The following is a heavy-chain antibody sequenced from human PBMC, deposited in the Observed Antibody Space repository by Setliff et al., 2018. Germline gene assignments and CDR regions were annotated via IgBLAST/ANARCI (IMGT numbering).Heavy chain of an antibody. J-gene: IGHJ4*02. V-gene: IGHV1-46*01. D-gene: IGHD5-18*01. CDR3: ARAPLESGYYYGQGHYFDY. CDR2: IDPRGDYT. Sequence: ASVKVSCKASGYTFTGYYMHWVRQAPGQGLEWMGIIDPRGDYTNYAQKFQGRVTMTRDTSTTTVYMELSSLRSDDTAVYYCARAPLESGYYYGQGHYFDYWGQGTLVTV. CDR1: GYTFTGYY.